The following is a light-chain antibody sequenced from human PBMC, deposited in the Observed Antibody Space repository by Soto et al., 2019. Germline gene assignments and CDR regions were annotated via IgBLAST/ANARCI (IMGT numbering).Light chain of an antibody. CDR1: SSNIGAGYD. Sequence: QLVLTQPPSVSGAPGQRVTISCTGSSSNIGAGYDVHWYQQLPGTAPKLLIYGNSNRPSGVPDRFSGSKSGTSASLAITGLQAEDEADYYCSSYTGSSTLIFGGGTKVTVL. V-gene: IGLV1-40*01. J-gene: IGLJ2*01. CDR2: GNS. CDR3: SSYTGSSTLI.